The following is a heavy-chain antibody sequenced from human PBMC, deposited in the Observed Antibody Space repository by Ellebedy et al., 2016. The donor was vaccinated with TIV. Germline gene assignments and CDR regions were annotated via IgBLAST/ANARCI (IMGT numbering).Heavy chain of an antibody. CDR2: IKSKTDGGTT. V-gene: IGHV3-15*01. Sequence: GGSLRLSCAASGFTFSNAWMSWVRQAPGKGLEWVGRIKSKTDGGTTDYAAPVKGRFTISRDDSKNTLYLQMNSLKTEDTAVYYCTTGYSSGWGPFDYWGQGTLVTVSS. J-gene: IGHJ4*02. D-gene: IGHD6-19*01. CDR3: TTGYSSGWGPFDY. CDR1: GFTFSNAW.